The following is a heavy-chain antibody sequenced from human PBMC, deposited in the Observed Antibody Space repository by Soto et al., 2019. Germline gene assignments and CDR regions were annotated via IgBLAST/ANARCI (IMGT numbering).Heavy chain of an antibody. J-gene: IGHJ4*01. D-gene: IGHD2-2*03. CDR2: IRNTPYGGTT. V-gene: IGHV3-49*03. CDR1: GFIVSKHA. Sequence: VRLSSKGSGFIVSKHASTLFHRAPGKGLDWLGCIRNTPYGGTTDYAASVRVRFTISRDDSESIAYLQMNSLKNEDSGVYYCSRGSLGYQGHWGNGNMANVSS. CDR3: SRGSLGYQGH.